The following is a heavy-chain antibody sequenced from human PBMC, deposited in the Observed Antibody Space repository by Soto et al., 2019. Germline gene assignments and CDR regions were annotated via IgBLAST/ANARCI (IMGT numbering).Heavy chain of an antibody. CDR3: ARAGVLWFGELSKAYYYGMDV. J-gene: IGHJ6*02. V-gene: IGHV4-59*01. CDR1: GGSISSYY. CDR2: IYYSGST. D-gene: IGHD3-10*01. Sequence: SETLSLTCTVPGGSISSYYWSWIRQPPGKGLEWIGYIYYSGSTNYNPSLKSRVTISVDTSKNQFSLKLSSVTAADTAVYYCARAGVLWFGELSKAYYYGMDVWGQGTTVTVSS.